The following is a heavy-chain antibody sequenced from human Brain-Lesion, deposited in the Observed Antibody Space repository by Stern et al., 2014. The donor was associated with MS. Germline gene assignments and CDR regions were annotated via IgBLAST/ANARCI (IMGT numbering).Heavy chain of an antibody. D-gene: IGHD1-1*01. CDR1: GYTFTKFT. CDR3: ARDNDWNARYYFDY. V-gene: IGHV1-18*01. CDR2: ISPYRSDT. Sequence: QVQLVQSGAEVKRPGASVKVSCEASGYTFTKFTLSWVRQAPGQGLEWMGWISPYRSDTKYAQMFQGRVTMTTDTSTTTAYMELRSLKSDDTAVYYCARDNDWNARYYFDYWGQGTLVTVSS. J-gene: IGHJ4*02.